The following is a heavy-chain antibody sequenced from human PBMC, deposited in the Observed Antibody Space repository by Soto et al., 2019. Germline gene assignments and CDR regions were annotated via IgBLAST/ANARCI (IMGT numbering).Heavy chain of an antibody. D-gene: IGHD6-13*01. Sequence: GGSLRLSCSASGFTFSSCAMHWVRQAPGKGLEYVSAISSNGGSTYYADSVKGRFTISRDNSKNTLYLQMSSLRAEDTAVYYCVKDLKGAAGPHYFDYWGQGTLVTVSS. CDR1: GFTFSSCA. CDR3: VKDLKGAAGPHYFDY. J-gene: IGHJ4*02. CDR2: ISSNGGST. V-gene: IGHV3-64D*06.